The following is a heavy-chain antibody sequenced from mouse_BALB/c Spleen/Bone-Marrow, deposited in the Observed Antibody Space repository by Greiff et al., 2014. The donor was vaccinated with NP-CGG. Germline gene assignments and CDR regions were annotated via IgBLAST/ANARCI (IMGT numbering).Heavy chain of an antibody. J-gene: IGHJ3*01. D-gene: IGHD3-2*01. V-gene: IGHV2-9*02. CDR3: ARALDSSGYGFAY. Sequence: VHLVESGPGLVAPSQSLSITCTVSGFSLTSYGVHWVRQPPGKGLEWLGVIWAGGSTNYNSALMSRLSISKDSSKSQVFLKMNSLQTDDTAMYYCARALDSSGYGFAYWGQGTLVTVSA. CDR1: GFSLTSYG. CDR2: IWAGGST.